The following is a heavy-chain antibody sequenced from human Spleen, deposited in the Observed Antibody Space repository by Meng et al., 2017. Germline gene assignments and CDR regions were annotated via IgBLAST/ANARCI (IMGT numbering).Heavy chain of an antibody. V-gene: IGHV4-61*01. J-gene: IGHJ4*02. CDR2: IYYSGST. CDR3: ARFSNYEGYFDY. CDR1: GGSVSSGSYY. Sequence: VQLQGSGPGLVRPSETLSLTCTVSGGSVSSGSYYWSWIRQPPGKGLEWIGYIYYSGSTNYNPSLKSRVTISVDTSKNQFSLKLSSVTAADTAVYYCARFSNYEGYFDYWGQGTLVTVSS. D-gene: IGHD4-11*01.